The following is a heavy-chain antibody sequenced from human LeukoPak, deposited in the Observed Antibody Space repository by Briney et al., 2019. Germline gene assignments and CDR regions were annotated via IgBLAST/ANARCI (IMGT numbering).Heavy chain of an antibody. V-gene: IGHV4-4*07. D-gene: IGHD3-22*01. CDR2: IYTSGST. Sequence: SETLSLTCTVSGGSISSYYWSRIRQPAGKGLEWIGRIYTSGSTNYNPSLKSRVTMSVDTSKNQFSLKLSSVTAADTAVYYCARGGFYNYYDSSGYPNWFDPWGQGTLVTVSS. CDR3: ARGGFYNYYDSSGYPNWFDP. CDR1: GGSISSYY. J-gene: IGHJ5*02.